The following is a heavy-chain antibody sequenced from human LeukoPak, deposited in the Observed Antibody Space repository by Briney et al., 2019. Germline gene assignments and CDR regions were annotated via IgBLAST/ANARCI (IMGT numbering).Heavy chain of an antibody. D-gene: IGHD4-17*01. CDR3: ARGRDYGNH. J-gene: IGHJ5*02. CDR2: ISYDGTNK. CDR1: GFTFSSYS. Sequence: GGSLRLSCAASGFTFSSYSMHWVRQAPGTGLEWLALISYDGTNKYYADSVKGRFTISRDNSKNTLYLQMSSLRAEDTAVYYCARGRDYGNHWGQGTLVTVSS. V-gene: IGHV3-30-3*01.